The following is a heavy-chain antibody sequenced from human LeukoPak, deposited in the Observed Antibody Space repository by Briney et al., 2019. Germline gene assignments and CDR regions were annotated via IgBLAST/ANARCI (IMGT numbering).Heavy chain of an antibody. V-gene: IGHV4-59*08. Sequence: SETLSLTCTVSGGSISSYHWSWIRQPPGEGLEWIGYIYYSGSTYYNPSLKSRVTISVDTSKNQFSLKLSSVTAADTAVYYCSRHRGGNELSNWFDPWGQGTLVTVSS. D-gene: IGHD5-12*01. CDR3: SRHRGGNELSNWFDP. CDR2: IYYSGST. CDR1: GGSISSYH. J-gene: IGHJ5*02.